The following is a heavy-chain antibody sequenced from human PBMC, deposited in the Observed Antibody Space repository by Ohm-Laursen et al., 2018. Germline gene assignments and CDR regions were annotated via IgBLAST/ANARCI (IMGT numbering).Heavy chain of an antibody. CDR1: GFTFSSYW. V-gene: IGHV3-74*01. J-gene: IGHJ6*02. CDR3: AKDVGGERMDV. D-gene: IGHD6-25*01. Sequence: SLRLSCAVSGFTFSSYWMHWVRQAPGKGLVWVSRINSDGTDTIYADSVKGRFTISRDNSKNTAYLQMNSLRAEDMAVYYCAKDVGGERMDVWGQGTTVTVSS. CDR2: INSDGTDT.